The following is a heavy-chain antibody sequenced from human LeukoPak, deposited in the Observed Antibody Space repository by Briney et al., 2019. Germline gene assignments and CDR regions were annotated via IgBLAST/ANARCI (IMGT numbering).Heavy chain of an antibody. V-gene: IGHV4-59*01. D-gene: IGHD6-19*01. CDR2: IYYSGST. CDR1: GGSISSYY. Sequence: SETLSLTCTVSGGSISSYYWSWIRQPPGKGLEWIGYIYYSGSTNYNPSLKSRVTISVDTSKNQYSLKLSSVTAADTAVYYCARADSGGWYEVDYWGQGTLVTVSS. CDR3: ARADSGGWYEVDY. J-gene: IGHJ4*02.